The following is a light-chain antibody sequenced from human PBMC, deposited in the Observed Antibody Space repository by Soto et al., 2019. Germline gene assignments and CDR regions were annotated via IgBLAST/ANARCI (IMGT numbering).Light chain of an antibody. CDR2: AAS. Sequence: EIVLTQSPGTLSLSPGERATLSCRASQSISSRYLAWYRVKPGQTPRLLIHAASTGATGIPARFRGSGSGTNFTLTISSLEPEDSAVYFCHQYVDSPQTFGQGTRLEIK. CDR3: HQYVDSPQT. J-gene: IGKJ5*01. CDR1: QSISSRY. V-gene: IGKV3-20*01.